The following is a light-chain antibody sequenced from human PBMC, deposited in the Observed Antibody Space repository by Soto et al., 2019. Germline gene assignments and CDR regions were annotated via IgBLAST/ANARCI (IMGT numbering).Light chain of an antibody. CDR1: SSNIGNNA. Sequence: QSVLTQPPSVSEAPRQRVTISCSGSSSNIGNNAVHWYQQLPGKAPKLLVFYDNLLPSGVSDRFSGSKSGTSASVAISGLQSEDEADYYSAAWDNSVKAYGFGNGTQVTVL. V-gene: IGLV1-36*01. J-gene: IGLJ1*01. CDR2: YDN. CDR3: AAWDNSVKAYG.